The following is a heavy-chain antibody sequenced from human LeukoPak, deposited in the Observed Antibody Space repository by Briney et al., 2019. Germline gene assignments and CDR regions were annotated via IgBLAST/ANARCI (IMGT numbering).Heavy chain of an antibody. CDR2: IYTSGST. Sequence: PSETLSLTCTVSGGSISSGSYYWSWIRQPAGKGLEWIGRIYTSGSTNYNPSLKSRVTISVDTSKNQFSLKLSSVTAADTAVYYCAREEGSTERAVAGTWGQGTLVTVSS. D-gene: IGHD6-19*01. V-gene: IGHV4-61*02. CDR3: AREEGSTERAVAGT. CDR1: GGSISSGSYY. J-gene: IGHJ4*02.